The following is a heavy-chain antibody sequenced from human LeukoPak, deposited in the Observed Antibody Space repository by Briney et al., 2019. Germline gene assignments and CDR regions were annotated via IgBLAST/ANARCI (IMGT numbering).Heavy chain of an antibody. V-gene: IGHV3-48*01. CDR3: AREARGYSYGARYDIDY. Sequence: GGSLRLSCAASGFTFSSYTMNWVRQAPGKGLEWVSYISTASSAIDYADSVKGRFTISRDNAKNSLYPQMNSLRAEDTAVYYCAREARGYSYGARYDIDYWGQGTLVTVSS. CDR2: ISTASSAI. CDR1: GFTFSSYT. J-gene: IGHJ4*02. D-gene: IGHD5-18*01.